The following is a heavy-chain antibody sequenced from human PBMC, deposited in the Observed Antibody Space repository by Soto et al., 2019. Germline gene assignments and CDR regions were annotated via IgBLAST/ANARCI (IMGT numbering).Heavy chain of an antibody. CDR2: IHTSGTT. Sequence: PSETLSLTCTVSAGSISSYYWTWIRQPAGKGLEWIGHIHTSGTTNYNPSLKSRVTMSMVKSKKQFSLNLISVTAADTAVYYCARDASRATPEYYGIDVWGQGTTVTVYS. D-gene: IGHD5-12*01. CDR1: AGSISSYY. CDR3: ARDASRATPEYYGIDV. V-gene: IGHV4-4*07. J-gene: IGHJ6*02.